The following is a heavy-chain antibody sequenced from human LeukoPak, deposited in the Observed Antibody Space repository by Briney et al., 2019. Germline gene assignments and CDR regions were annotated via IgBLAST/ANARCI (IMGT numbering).Heavy chain of an antibody. J-gene: IGHJ6*03. CDR3: ARHLNYYYYYYMDV. V-gene: IGHV4-39*01. CDR1: LGSISSSAFY. Sequence: SETLFLTCTVSLGSISSSAFYWGWIRQPPGKGLEWIGSLYYSGNTYYNPSLKSRVTISVDTSKNQFSLNLTSVTAADTAVYYCARHLNYYYYYYMDVWGTGTTVTVSS. CDR2: LYYSGNT.